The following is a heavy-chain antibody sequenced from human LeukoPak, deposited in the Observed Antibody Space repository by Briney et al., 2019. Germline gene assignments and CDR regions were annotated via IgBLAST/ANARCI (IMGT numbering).Heavy chain of an antibody. J-gene: IGHJ4*02. CDR1: GGSISSGDYY. D-gene: IGHD4-17*01. CDR3: ATSPDYGDYRGVGY. CDR2: IYYGANT. V-gene: IGHV4-31*03. Sequence: SETLSLTCTVSGGSISSGDYYWSWIRQYPGKGLEWIGYIYYGANTYYNPSLKSRVTISADTSKNQFSLRLSSVTAADTAVYYCATSPDYGDYRGVGYWGQGTLVTVSS.